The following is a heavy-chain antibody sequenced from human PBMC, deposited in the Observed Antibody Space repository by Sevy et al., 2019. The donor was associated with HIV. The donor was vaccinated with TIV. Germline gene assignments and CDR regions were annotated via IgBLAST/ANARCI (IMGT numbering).Heavy chain of an antibody. CDR1: GYSISSGYY. D-gene: IGHD5-18*01. CDR3: ARNLDTAMAAIYYMDV. CDR2: IYHSGST. J-gene: IGHJ6*03. Sequence: SETLSLTCAVSGYSISSGYYWGWIRQPPGKGLEWIGSIYHSGSTYYNPSLKSRVTISVDTSKNQFSLKLSSVTAADTAVYYCARNLDTAMAAIYYMDVWGKGTTVTVSS. V-gene: IGHV4-38-2*01.